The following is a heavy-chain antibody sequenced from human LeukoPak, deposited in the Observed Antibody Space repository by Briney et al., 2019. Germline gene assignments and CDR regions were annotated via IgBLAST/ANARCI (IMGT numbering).Heavy chain of an antibody. CDR3: ARQYYGDNSGFDY. V-gene: IGHV5-51*01. Sequence: GESLKISCKGSGYSFTTYWIGWVRQLPGKGLEWMAIIYPGDSDTRYSPSFQGQVTISADKSISTAYLQWSSLKASDTAMYYCARQYYGDNSGFDYWGQGTPVTVSS. J-gene: IGHJ4*02. CDR1: GYSFTTYW. CDR2: IYPGDSDT. D-gene: IGHD4-23*01.